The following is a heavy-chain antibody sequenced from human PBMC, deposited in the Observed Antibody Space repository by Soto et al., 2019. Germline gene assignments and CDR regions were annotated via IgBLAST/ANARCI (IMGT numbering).Heavy chain of an antibody. D-gene: IGHD6-13*01. J-gene: IGHJ4*02. CDR3: ARDRGSSSWYEFDH. Sequence: ASVKVSCKASGYTFTSYGISWVRQAPGQGLEWMGWISTDKGNTNYAQKFQGRVTMTADTSTTTADMELRRLRSDDTAVYYCARDRGSSSWYEFDHWGQGTLVTVSS. V-gene: IGHV1-18*01. CDR2: ISTDKGNT. CDR1: GYTFTSYG.